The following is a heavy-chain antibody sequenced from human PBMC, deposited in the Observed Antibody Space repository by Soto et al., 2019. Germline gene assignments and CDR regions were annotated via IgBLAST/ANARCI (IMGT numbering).Heavy chain of an antibody. CDR1: GFSLSPYW. Sequence: GGSLGLSCAASGFSLSPYWMHWVRQVPGRGLEWVARLSSDGFGAAYADSVKGRFFISRDIARNTLSLQMISLRADDTAVYYCARDLGGHDYWGRGTSVTVSS. J-gene: IGHJ4*02. D-gene: IGHD3-16*01. V-gene: IGHV3-74*03. CDR3: ARDLGGHDY. CDR2: LSSDGFGA.